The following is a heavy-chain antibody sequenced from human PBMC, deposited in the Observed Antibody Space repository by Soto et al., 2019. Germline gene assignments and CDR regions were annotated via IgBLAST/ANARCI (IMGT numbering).Heavy chain of an antibody. CDR1: GYTFTNYD. CDR2: MNPKSGNT. Sequence: ASVKVSCKASGYTFTNYDINWVRQATGQGLEWMGWMNPKSGNTGYAQQFQGRVIMTRSTSISTAYMELNSLRAEDTAVYYCANDAWAAYYFAYWGQGTLVTVSS. CDR3: ANDAWAAYYFAY. D-gene: IGHD2-2*01. V-gene: IGHV1-8*02. J-gene: IGHJ4*02.